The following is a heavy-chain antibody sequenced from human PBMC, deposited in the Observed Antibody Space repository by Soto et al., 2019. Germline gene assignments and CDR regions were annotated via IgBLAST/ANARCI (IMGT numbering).Heavy chain of an antibody. CDR2: ISYDGGSQ. Sequence: QVALVESGGGVVHPGTSLRLSCAASGFTFSSYGLHWVRQAPGKGLEWVAGISYDGGSQYYADSVKGRFTISRDDSKNTLYLPMNSTRTEEKAVYHCAKVWVEMSTNDAFDIWGQGTMVTVS. CDR3: AKVWVEMSTNDAFDI. J-gene: IGHJ3*02. D-gene: IGHD2-21*01. CDR1: GFTFSSYG. V-gene: IGHV3-30*18.